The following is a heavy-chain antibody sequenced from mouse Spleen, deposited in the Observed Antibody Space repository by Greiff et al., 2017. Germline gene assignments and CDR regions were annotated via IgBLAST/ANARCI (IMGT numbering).Heavy chain of an antibody. CDR2: IWGGGST. CDR1: GFSLTSYG. J-gene: IGHJ3*01. CDR3: ASTLYGNYGGFAY. Sequence: QVQLKQSGPGLVAPSQSLSITCTVSGFSLTSYGVDWVRQSPGKGLEWLGVIWGGGSTNYNSALKSRLSISKDNSKSQVFLKMNSLQTDDTAMYYCASTLYGNYGGFAYWGQGTLVTVSA. V-gene: IGHV2-6*01. D-gene: IGHD2-1*01.